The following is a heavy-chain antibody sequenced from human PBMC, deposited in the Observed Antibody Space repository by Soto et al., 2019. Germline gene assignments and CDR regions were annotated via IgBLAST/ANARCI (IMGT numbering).Heavy chain of an antibody. Sequence: SVKVSCKASGGTFSSYAISWVRQAPGQGLEWMGGIIPIFGTANYAQKFQGRVTITADESTSTAYMELSSLRSEDTAVYYCARAREYGRGSYFSGGVNWFDPWGKGTLVTVSS. V-gene: IGHV1-69*13. CDR1: GGTFSSYA. J-gene: IGHJ5*02. CDR2: IIPIFGTA. D-gene: IGHD3-10*01. CDR3: ARAREYGRGSYFSGGVNWFDP.